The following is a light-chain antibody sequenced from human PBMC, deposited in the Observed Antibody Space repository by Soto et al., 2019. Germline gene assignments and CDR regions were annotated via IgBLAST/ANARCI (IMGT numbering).Light chain of an antibody. CDR1: QSVGSN. CDR2: GAS. Sequence: EIVMTRSPATLSVSPGERATLSCRASQSVGSNLAWYQQKPGQAPRPLIYGASTRTTAIPATFSGSGSGTEFTLTISSLQSEDFAVYYCQHYNNWPPYAFGQGTKLEIK. V-gene: IGKV3-15*01. CDR3: QHYNNWPPYA. J-gene: IGKJ2*01.